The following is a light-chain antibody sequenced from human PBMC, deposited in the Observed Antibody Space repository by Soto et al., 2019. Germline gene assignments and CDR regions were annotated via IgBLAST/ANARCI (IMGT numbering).Light chain of an antibody. Sequence: ETILTQSPGTLSLSPGDRATLSCRASQTIFNKYIAWYQQRPGQPVTLLIYDGATRATGISERFSGSGSGTDFTLTITRLEPEDFAVYSCQHYDGSPRTFGQGTKVEV. V-gene: IGKV3-20*01. CDR3: QHYDGSPRT. CDR2: DGA. CDR1: QTIFNKY. J-gene: IGKJ1*01.